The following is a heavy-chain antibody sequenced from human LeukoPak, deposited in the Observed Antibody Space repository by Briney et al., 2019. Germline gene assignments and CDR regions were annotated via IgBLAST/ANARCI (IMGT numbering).Heavy chain of an antibody. V-gene: IGHV4-34*01. Sequence: SETLSLTCAVYGGSFSGYYWSWIRQPPGKGLEWIGEINHSGSTNYNPSLKSRVTISVDTSKNQFSLKLSSVTAADTAVYYCARCGEARRTTVTTNNWFDPWGQGTLVTVSS. CDR2: INHSGST. J-gene: IGHJ5*02. CDR3: ARCGEARRTTVTTNNWFDP. CDR1: GGSFSGYY. D-gene: IGHD4-11*01.